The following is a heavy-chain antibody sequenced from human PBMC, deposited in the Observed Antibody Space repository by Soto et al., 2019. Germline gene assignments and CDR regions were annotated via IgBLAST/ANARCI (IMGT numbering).Heavy chain of an antibody. Sequence: PGGSLRLSCAASGFTFSSYSMNWVRQAPGKGLEWVSYISSSSSTIYYADSVKGRFTISRDNAKNSLYLQMNSLRDEDTAVYYCARSGITIFGVVAPYSYYGMDVWGQGTTVTVSS. D-gene: IGHD3-3*01. CDR3: ARSGITIFGVVAPYSYYGMDV. CDR1: GFTFSSYS. CDR2: ISSSSSTI. J-gene: IGHJ6*02. V-gene: IGHV3-48*02.